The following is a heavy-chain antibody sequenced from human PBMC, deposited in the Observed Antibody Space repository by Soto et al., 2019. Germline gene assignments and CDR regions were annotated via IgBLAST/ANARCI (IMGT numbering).Heavy chain of an antibody. CDR1: GFTFSSYA. J-gene: IGHJ4*02. CDR2: ISYDGSNK. CDR3: AREGPGGGSYPYHFDY. Sequence: QVQLVESGGGVVQPGRSLRLSCAASGFTFSSYAMHWVRQAPGKGLEWVAVISYDGSNKYYADSVKGRFTISRDNSKNTLYLQMNSLRAEDTAVYYCAREGPGGGSYPYHFDYWGQGTLVTVSS. D-gene: IGHD1-26*01. V-gene: IGHV3-30-3*01.